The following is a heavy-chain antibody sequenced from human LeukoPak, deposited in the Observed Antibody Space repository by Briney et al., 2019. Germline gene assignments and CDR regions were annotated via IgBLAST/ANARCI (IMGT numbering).Heavy chain of an antibody. CDR1: GFTFSVYG. D-gene: IGHD1-26*01. J-gene: IGHJ4*02. Sequence: PGRSLRLSCAASGFTFSVYGMHWVRQARGKGLEWVAVMWYDGSNKYYADSVKGRFTISRDNSKNTLYLEMSSLRAEDTAVYFCARAGGSYYYYFDYWGQGTLITVSS. CDR3: ARAGGSYYYYFDY. V-gene: IGHV3-33*01. CDR2: MWYDGSNK.